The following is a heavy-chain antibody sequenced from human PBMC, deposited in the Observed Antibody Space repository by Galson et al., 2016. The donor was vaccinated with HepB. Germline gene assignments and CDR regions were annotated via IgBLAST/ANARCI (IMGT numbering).Heavy chain of an antibody. CDR2: VSGSGRSA. CDR3: ARDRTSGYETTLDY. Sequence: SLRLSCAASGFSFSSFAMAWVRQAPGKGLEWVSVVSGSGRSAYYADSVKGRFTISRDKSKNTLYLQMNSLRAEDTAVYYCARDRTSGYETTLDYWGQGTLVTVSS. J-gene: IGHJ4*02. V-gene: IGHV3-23*01. CDR1: GFSFSSFA. D-gene: IGHD5-12*01.